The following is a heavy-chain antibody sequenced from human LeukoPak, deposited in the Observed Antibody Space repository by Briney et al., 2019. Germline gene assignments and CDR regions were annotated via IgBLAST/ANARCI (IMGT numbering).Heavy chain of an antibody. J-gene: IGHJ4*02. CDR2: IYYSGST. CDR3: ARDGPVNDYGLY. V-gene: IGHV4-31*03. Sequence: PSETLSLTCTVSGGSISSGGYYWSWIRQHPGKGLEWIGYIYYSGSTYYNPSLKSRVTISVDTSKNQFSLKLSSVTAADTAVYYCARDGPVNDYGLYWGQGTLVTVSS. D-gene: IGHD4-17*01. CDR1: GGSISSGGYY.